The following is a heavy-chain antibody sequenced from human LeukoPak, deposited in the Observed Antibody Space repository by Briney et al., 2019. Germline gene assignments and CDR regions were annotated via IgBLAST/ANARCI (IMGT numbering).Heavy chain of an antibody. CDR2: IWYDGSNK. CDR1: GFTFSSYG. J-gene: IGHJ4*02. Sequence: GGSLRLSCAASGFTFSSYGMHWVRQAPGKGLEWVAVIWYDGSNKYYADSVKGRFTISRDSSKNTLYLQMNSLRAEDTAVYYCARDGDGYNYGPDSPAPIDYWGQGTLVTVSS. V-gene: IGHV3-33*01. D-gene: IGHD5-24*01. CDR3: ARDGDGYNYGPDSPAPIDY.